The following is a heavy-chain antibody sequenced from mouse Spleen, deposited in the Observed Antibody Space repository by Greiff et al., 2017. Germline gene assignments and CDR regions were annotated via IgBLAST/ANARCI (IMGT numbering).Heavy chain of an antibody. D-gene: IGHD1-1*01. Sequence: VQLQQPGAELVKPGASVKLSCKASGYTFTSYWMHWVKQRPGQGLEWIGMIHPNSGSTNYNEKFKSKATLTVDKSSSTAYMQLSSLTSEDSAVYYCAVTTVVARGYYAMDYWGQGTSVTVSS. V-gene: IGHV1-64*01. CDR3: AVTTVVARGYYAMDY. CDR2: IHPNSGST. J-gene: IGHJ4*01. CDR1: GYTFTSYW.